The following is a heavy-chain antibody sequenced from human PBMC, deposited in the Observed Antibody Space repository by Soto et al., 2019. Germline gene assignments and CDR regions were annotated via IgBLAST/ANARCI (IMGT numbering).Heavy chain of an antibody. CDR1: GFTFSTFD. V-gene: IGHV3-23*01. Sequence: GGSLRLSCAASGFTFSTFDMTWVRQAPGKGLEWVSLIRGVAGSTHYPDSVKGRFTISKDTSNNVLYLEMHSLRADDTAVYFCVKGAWLDYWGQGNMVTVS. CDR3: VKGAWLDY. CDR2: IRGVAGST. J-gene: IGHJ4*02.